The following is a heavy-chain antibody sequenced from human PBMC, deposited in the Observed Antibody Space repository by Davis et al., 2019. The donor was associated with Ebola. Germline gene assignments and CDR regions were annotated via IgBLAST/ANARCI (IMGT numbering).Heavy chain of an antibody. CDR1: GFTFSSYG. D-gene: IGHD1-26*01. Sequence: GGSLRLSCPASGFTFSSYGMHWVRQAPGKGLEWVAFIRYDGSNKYYADSVKGRFTISRDNSKNTLYLQMNSLRAEDTAVYYCAKAGHCGNYCSFDSWGQGTLVTVSS. V-gene: IGHV3-30*02. CDR2: IRYDGSNK. J-gene: IGHJ4*02. CDR3: AKAGHCGNYCSFDS.